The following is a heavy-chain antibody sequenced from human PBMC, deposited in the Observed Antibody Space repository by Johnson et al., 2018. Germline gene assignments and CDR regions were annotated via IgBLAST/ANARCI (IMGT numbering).Heavy chain of an antibody. CDR3: ARPDREPTD. V-gene: IGHV3-11*04. Sequence: QVQLVESGGGLVQPGGSXRLSCAASGFTFNDHYMSWIRQAPGQGLEWLSYLSGDGSDRYYVDSVKGRFTISRDNTKNSRYLKMNSLRAEATAVYYCARPDREPTDWGLGTLVTVSS. CDR2: LSGDGSDR. J-gene: IGHJ4*02. D-gene: IGHD1-14*01. CDR1: GFTFNDHY.